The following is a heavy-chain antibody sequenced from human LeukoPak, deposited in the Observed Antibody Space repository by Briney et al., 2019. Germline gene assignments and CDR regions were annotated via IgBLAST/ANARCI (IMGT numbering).Heavy chain of an antibody. CDR1: GFTVSSNY. D-gene: IGHD2-15*01. J-gene: IGHJ4*02. V-gene: IGHV3-53*01. Sequence: GGSLRLSCAASGFTVSSNYMSWVRQAPGKGLEWVSVIYTGGSTYYADSVKGRFTISRDNSKNTLYLQMNSLRAEDTTVYYCARDAYCSGGSCYSDYWGQGTLVTVSS. CDR2: IYTGGST. CDR3: ARDAYCSGGSCYSDY.